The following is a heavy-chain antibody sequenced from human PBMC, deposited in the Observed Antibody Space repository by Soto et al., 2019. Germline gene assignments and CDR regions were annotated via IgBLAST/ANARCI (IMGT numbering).Heavy chain of an antibody. V-gene: IGHV1-18*01. CDR2: INAYNGNT. J-gene: IGHJ5*02. Sequence: QVQLVQSGAEVKKPGASVKVSCKASGYTFTSYGISWVRQAPGQGLEWTGWINAYNGNTNYAQKLQGRVTMTTATCPSTAYMGLTRLRTDDTAVYSCARVLPPFDPWGQATRVTVSS. CDR3: ARVLPPFDP. CDR1: GYTFTSYG.